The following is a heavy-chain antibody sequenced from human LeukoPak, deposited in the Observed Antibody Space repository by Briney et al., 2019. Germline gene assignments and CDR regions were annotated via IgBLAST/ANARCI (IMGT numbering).Heavy chain of an antibody. CDR1: GFTFSSYS. D-gene: IGHD2-15*01. V-gene: IGHV3-21*01. CDR3: ARDIVVVVAATLDAFDI. CDR2: ISSSSSYI. Sequence: PGGSLRLSCAASGFTFSSYSMNWVRQAPGKGLEWVSFISSSSSYIYYADSVKGRFTISRDNAKNSLYLQMNSLRAEDTAVYYCARDIVVVVAATLDAFDIWGQGTMVTVSS. J-gene: IGHJ3*02.